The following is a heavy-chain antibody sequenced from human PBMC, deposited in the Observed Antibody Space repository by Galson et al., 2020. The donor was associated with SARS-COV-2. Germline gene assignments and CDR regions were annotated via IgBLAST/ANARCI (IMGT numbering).Heavy chain of an antibody. V-gene: IGHV3-33*01. CDR1: GFTFSSYG. CDR2: ICYDGSNK. J-gene: IGHJ5*02. D-gene: IGHD1-1*01. Sequence: GGSLRLSCAASGFTFSSYGLHWICQPPGKGLEWVAVICYDGSNKYYADSVKGRFTISRDKSKNTLYLQMNSLSAEDTAVYYCARDGANWNDVFDWFDPWGQGTLVTVSS. CDR3: ARDGANWNDVFDWFDP.